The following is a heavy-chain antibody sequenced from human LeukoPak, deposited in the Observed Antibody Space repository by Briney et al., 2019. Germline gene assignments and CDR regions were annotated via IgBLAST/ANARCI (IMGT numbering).Heavy chain of an antibody. J-gene: IGHJ5*02. CDR3: ARMGYSSSWYRLANSFAWFDP. D-gene: IGHD6-13*01. V-gene: IGHV3-21*01. Sequence: PGGSLRLSCAASGFTFSSYSMNWVRQAPGKGLEWVSSISSSSSYIYYADSVKGRFTISRDNAKNSLYLQMNSLRAEDTAVYYCARMGYSSSWYRLANSFAWFDPWGQGTLVTVSS. CDR2: ISSSSSYI. CDR1: GFTFSSYS.